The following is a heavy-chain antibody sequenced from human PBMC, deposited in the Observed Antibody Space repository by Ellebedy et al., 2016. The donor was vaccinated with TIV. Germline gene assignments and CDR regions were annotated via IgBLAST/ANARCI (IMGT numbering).Heavy chain of an antibody. V-gene: IGHV3-33*08. J-gene: IGHJ2*01. Sequence: GESLKISXVASEFSVTNFGLHWVRQPPGKGLEWLAVIWYDGSNQFYVDSVKGRFTISRDNVNNTLYLQMSSLRAEDTAVYYCARDGATVGDWYFDLWGRGTLVTVSS. CDR2: IWYDGSNQ. CDR1: EFSVTNFG. CDR3: ARDGATVGDWYFDL. D-gene: IGHD4-23*01.